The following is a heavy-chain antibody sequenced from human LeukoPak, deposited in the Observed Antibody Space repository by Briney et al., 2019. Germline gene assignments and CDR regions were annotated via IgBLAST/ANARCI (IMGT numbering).Heavy chain of an antibody. CDR3: AKVAGSSWYAEYFQH. V-gene: IGHV3-21*04. J-gene: IGHJ1*01. D-gene: IGHD6-13*01. CDR1: GFTFSSHA. CDR2: ISGSSSHI. Sequence: PGGSLRLSCAASGFTFSSHAMNWVRQAPGKGLEWLSSISGSSSHIYYADSVRGRFTISRDNARNSVYLQMNSLRAEDTAVYYCAKVAGSSWYAEYFQHWGQGTLVTVSS.